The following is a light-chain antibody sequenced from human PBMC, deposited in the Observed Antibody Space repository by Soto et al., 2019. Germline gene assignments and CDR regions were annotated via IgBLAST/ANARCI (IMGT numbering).Light chain of an antibody. CDR3: QQYHYWPPLT. CDR1: QSVSSN. Sequence: EIVMTQSPGTLSVSPGERATLSCRASQSVSSNVAWYQQKPGQAPRLRIYGASTRATGIPARFSGSGSGTEFTLTIRSLQSEDFAVYYCQQYHYWPPLTFGGGTKVEI. CDR2: GAS. V-gene: IGKV3-15*01. J-gene: IGKJ4*01.